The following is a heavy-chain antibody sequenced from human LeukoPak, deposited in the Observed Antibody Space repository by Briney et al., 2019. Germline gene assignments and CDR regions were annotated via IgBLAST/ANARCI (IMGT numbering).Heavy chain of an antibody. CDR2: ISSSGSTI. D-gene: IGHD6-13*01. Sequence: AGGALRLSCAASGFTFSDYYMSWIRQAPGKGLEWVSYISSSGSTIYYADSVKGRFTISRDNAKNSLYLQMNSLRAEDTAVYYCARVRDGSSWPEADYWGQGTLVTVSS. V-gene: IGHV3-11*01. J-gene: IGHJ4*02. CDR1: GFTFSDYY. CDR3: ARVRDGSSWPEADY.